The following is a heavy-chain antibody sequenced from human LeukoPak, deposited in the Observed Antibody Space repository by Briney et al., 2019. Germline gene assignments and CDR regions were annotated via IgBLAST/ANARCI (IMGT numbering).Heavy chain of an antibody. CDR1: GFTVSSNY. J-gene: IGHJ4*02. V-gene: IGHV3-66*01. CDR2: IYSGGST. CDR3: ARFRINGGFDY. D-gene: IGHD2-15*01. Sequence: PGGSLRLSCAASGFTVSSNYMSWVRQAPGKGLEWVSVIYSGGSTYYADSVKGRFTISRDNSKNTLYLQVNSLRAEDTAVYYCARFRINGGFDYWGQGTLVTVSS.